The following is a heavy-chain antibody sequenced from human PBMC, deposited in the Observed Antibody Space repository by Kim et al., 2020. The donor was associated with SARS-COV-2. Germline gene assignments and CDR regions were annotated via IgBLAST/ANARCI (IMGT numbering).Heavy chain of an antibody. D-gene: IGHD2-15*01. CDR1: GYTFTSYG. Sequence: ASVKVSCKASGYTFTSYGISWVRQAPGQGLEWMGWISAYNGNTNYAQKLQGRVTMTTDTSTSTAYMELRSLRSDDTAMYYCARDYCSGGSCYYGYWGQGTLVTVSS. V-gene: IGHV1-18*01. CDR3: ARDYCSGGSCYYGY. J-gene: IGHJ4*02. CDR2: ISAYNGNT.